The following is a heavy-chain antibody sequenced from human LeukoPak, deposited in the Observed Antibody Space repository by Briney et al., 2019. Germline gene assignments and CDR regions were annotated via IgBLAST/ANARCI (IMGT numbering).Heavy chain of an antibody. CDR2: INPNSGGT. J-gene: IGHJ6*03. Sequence: HGALVTVSCMASGYTFTGYYMHWVRQAPGQGLEWMGWINPNSGGTNYAQTFQGRLTITRDTSISTAYMELSRLRSDDTAVYYCARDNSGGGHSVYYYYMDVWGKGTTVTVSS. D-gene: IGHD3-16*01. CDR1: GYTFTGYY. V-gene: IGHV1-2*02. CDR3: ARDNSGGGHSVYYYYMDV.